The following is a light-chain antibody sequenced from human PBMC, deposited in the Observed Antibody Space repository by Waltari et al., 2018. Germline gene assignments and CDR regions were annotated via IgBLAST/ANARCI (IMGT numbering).Light chain of an antibody. CDR3: MESIQLPYT. CDR1: QSLLRSDGRTY. CDR2: ELS. V-gene: IGKV2D-29*01. Sequence: DIVLTQTPLSLSVNPGQPASIPCRSTQSLLRSDGRTYLDWYLQKPCQPPQLLIHELSNRSSGVAERFSGSGSGTDFTLEISRVEAEDVGVYYCMESIQLPYTFGQGTKLEI. J-gene: IGKJ2*01.